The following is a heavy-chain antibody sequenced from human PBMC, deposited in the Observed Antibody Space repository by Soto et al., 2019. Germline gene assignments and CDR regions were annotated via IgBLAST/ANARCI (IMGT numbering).Heavy chain of an antibody. D-gene: IGHD3-3*01. J-gene: IGHJ6*02. CDR1: GYNFTSYW. CDR2: IDPTASFT. CDR3: ARRGYDFWSGLDV. Sequence: EVQLVQSGAEVKKPGESLRISCKGSGYNFTSYWIIWVRQMPGKGLEWMGNIDPTASFTNYSPSFQGHVTISTDKSMSTAYLQWGTLKASDTAMYYCARRGYDFWSGLDVWGQGTTVTISS. V-gene: IGHV5-10-1*03.